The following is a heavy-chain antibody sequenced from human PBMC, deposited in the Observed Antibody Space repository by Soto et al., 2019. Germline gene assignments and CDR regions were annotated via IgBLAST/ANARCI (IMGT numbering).Heavy chain of an antibody. Sequence: QVQLLQSGAEVKKPGASVKVSCKASGYTFTNYGINWVRQAPGQGLEWMGWISAYNGDTHYTQRLQGRVTMTTDTSTSTAYMELRGLRSDDTAVYYCARVRQLVAYFYYFMDVWCKGTTITVSS. CDR1: GYTFTNYG. J-gene: IGHJ6*03. CDR3: ARVRQLVAYFYYFMDV. CDR2: ISAYNGDT. D-gene: IGHD6-6*01. V-gene: IGHV1-18*01.